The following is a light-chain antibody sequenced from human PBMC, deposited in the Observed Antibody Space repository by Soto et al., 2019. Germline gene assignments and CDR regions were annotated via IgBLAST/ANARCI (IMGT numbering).Light chain of an antibody. J-gene: IGLJ1*01. CDR1: SSDVGGYSY. Sequence: QSALTQPASVSGSPGQSITISCTGTSSDVGGYSYVSWYQQHPGKAPKLMIYDVNNRPSGVSNRFSGSKSDNTASLTISGLQAEDEADYYCSSYTYSSTLYVFGTGTKLTVL. CDR2: DVN. V-gene: IGLV2-14*01. CDR3: SSYTYSSTLYV.